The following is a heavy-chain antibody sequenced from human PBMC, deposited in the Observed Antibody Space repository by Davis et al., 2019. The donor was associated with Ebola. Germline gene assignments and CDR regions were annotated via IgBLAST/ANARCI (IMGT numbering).Heavy chain of an antibody. CDR1: GYTFTSYD. J-gene: IGHJ4*02. CDR3: ARDLTMVQGVITVAGFDY. D-gene: IGHD3-10*01. CDR2: MNPNSGNT. Sequence: ASVKVSCKASGYTFTSYDINWVRQATGQGLEWMGWMNPNSGNTGYAQKFQGRVTMTRNTSISTAYMELSSLRSEDTAVYYCARDLTMVQGVITVAGFDYWGQGTLVTVSS. V-gene: IGHV1-8*01.